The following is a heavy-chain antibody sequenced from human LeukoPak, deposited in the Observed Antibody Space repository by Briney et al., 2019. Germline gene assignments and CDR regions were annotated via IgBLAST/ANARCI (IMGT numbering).Heavy chain of an antibody. V-gene: IGHV3-23*01. J-gene: IGHJ4*02. CDR3: AKQLGYCSDGSCYFPY. D-gene: IGHD2-15*01. Sequence: GGSLSLSCAASGFTFSSSAMSWVRQAPGKGLEWVSAISNNGGYTYYADSVQDRLTSSRDNSKSTLCRQMNSLKAEDRAVYYCAKQLGYCSDGSCYFPYWGQGTLVTVSS. CDR2: ISNNGGYT. CDR1: GFTFSSSA.